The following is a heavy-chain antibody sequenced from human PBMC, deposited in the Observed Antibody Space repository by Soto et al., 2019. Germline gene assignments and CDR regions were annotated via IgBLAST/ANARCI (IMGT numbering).Heavy chain of an antibody. CDR1: GFSLSTSGLG. D-gene: IGHD6-19*01. CDR3: AHRPSGWYLFDY. V-gene: IGHV2-5*01. Sequence: SGPRGEPTRTLTLTCTFSGFSLSTSGLGVGWIRQPPGKALEWLALIYWNDDKRYSPSLKARLTITKDTSKNQVVLTMTNMDPVDTATYYCAHRPSGWYLFDYWGQGTLVTVSS. CDR2: IYWNDDK. J-gene: IGHJ4*02.